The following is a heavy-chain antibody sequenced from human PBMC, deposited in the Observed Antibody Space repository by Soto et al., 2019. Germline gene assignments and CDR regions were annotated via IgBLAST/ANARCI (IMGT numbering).Heavy chain of an antibody. Sequence: QVHLQESGPGLVKPSGTLSLICAVSGGSISSSDWWTWVRQPPGKGLEWIGEISHGGSTNYNPSLKSRVTMSVDKSKNHFSLRLSSVTAADTAVYYCATWGIAVAVTRSDYWGQGTLVTVSS. D-gene: IGHD6-19*01. V-gene: IGHV4-4*02. J-gene: IGHJ4*02. CDR3: ATWGIAVAVTRSDY. CDR2: ISHGGST. CDR1: GGSISSSDW.